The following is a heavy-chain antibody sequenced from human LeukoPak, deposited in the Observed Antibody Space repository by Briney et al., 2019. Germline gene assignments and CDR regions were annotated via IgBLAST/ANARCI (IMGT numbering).Heavy chain of an antibody. CDR3: ASDCSGGSCYSGVDY. Sequence: SETLSLTCTVSGGSISSSSYYWGWIRQPPGKGLEWFGSIYYSGSTYYNPSLKSRVTISVDTSKNQFSLKLSSVTAADTAVYYCASDCSGGSCYSGVDYWGQGTLVTVSS. J-gene: IGHJ4*02. D-gene: IGHD2-15*01. V-gene: IGHV4-39*01. CDR1: GGSISSSSYY. CDR2: IYYSGST.